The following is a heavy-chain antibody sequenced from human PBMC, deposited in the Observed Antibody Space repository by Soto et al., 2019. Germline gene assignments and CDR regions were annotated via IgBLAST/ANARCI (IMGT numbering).Heavy chain of an antibody. CDR1: GFTFSSYG. Sequence: QVQLVESGGGVVQPGRSLRLSCAASGFTFSSYGMHWVRQAPGKGLEWVAVISYDGSNKYYADSVKGRFTISRDNSNNTLYLQMNSLRAEDTAVYYCAKAVVGATFFDYWGQGTLVTVSS. CDR3: AKAVVGATFFDY. V-gene: IGHV3-30*18. CDR2: ISYDGSNK. D-gene: IGHD1-26*01. J-gene: IGHJ4*02.